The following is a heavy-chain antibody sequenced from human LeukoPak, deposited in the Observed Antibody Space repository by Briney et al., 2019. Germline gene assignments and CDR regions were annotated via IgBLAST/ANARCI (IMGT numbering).Heavy chain of an antibody. CDR2: ISYDGSHK. J-gene: IGHJ4*02. V-gene: IGHV3-30*19. CDR3: ASDPNRLGDNGGDYLEH. Sequence: GGSLRLSCAASVFTFSSYSIHWVRQAPGKGLEWVAVISYDGSHKYYADSVKGRFTISRDNSKNTVYLQMNTLRPEDTAIFYCASDPNRLGDNGGDYLEHWGQGTLVTVSS. CDR1: VFTFSSYS. D-gene: IGHD2-21*01.